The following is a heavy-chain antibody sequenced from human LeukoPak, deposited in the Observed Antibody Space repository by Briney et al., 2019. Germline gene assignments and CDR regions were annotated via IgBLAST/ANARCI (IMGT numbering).Heavy chain of an antibody. CDR2: ISAYNGNT. CDR3: ARASGRPYYYYGMDV. D-gene: IGHD6-6*01. Sequence: ASVKVSCRASGYTFTNYVITWVRQAPGQGLEWMGWISAYNGNTNYAQKLQGRATMTTDTSASTAYMELRSLRSDDTAVYYCARASGRPYYYYGMDVWGQGTTVTVSS. V-gene: IGHV1-18*01. CDR1: GYTFTNYV. J-gene: IGHJ6*02.